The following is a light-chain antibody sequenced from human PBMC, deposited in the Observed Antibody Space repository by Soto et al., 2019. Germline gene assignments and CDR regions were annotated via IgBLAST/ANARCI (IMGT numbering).Light chain of an antibody. CDR2: GAS. V-gene: IGKV3D-15*01. CDR1: QSVSSY. CDR3: QQYNNWS. J-gene: IGKJ5*01. Sequence: EVVMTQSPATLAVSPGERATLSCRASQSVSSYLAWYQQKPGQAPRLLIYGASTRASGIPDRFSGSGSGTEFTLTISRLQSEDFAVYYCQQYNNWSFGQGTRLEIK.